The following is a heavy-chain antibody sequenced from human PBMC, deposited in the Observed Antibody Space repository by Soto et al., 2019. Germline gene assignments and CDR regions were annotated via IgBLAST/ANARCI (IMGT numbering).Heavy chain of an antibody. D-gene: IGHD2-15*01. CDR3: ARHGGEYCSGGSCSRYYYYYYGMDV. Sequence: GESLKISCKGSGYSFTSYWIGWVRQMPGKGLEWMGIIYPGDSDTRYSPSFQGQVTISADKSISTAYLQWSSLKASDTAMYYCARHGGEYCSGGSCSRYYYYYYGMDVWGQGTTVTVSS. J-gene: IGHJ6*02. CDR2: IYPGDSDT. CDR1: GYSFTSYW. V-gene: IGHV5-51*01.